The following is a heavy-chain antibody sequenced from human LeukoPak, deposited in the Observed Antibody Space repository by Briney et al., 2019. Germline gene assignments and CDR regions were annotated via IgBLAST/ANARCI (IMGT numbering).Heavy chain of an antibody. CDR2: IYSDGSGT. CDR3: AKDLNYGDGRWEFHT. D-gene: IGHD4-17*01. J-gene: IGHJ5*02. Sequence: PGGSLRLSCAAYGFNFGGFAMTWVRQAPGRRLDWVSGIYSDGSGTFYSDSVKGRFTISRDNSKNILYLQMDNLRAEDTAIYYCAKDLNYGDGRWEFHTWGQGTLVTVSS. V-gene: IGHV3-23*03. CDR1: GFNFGGFA.